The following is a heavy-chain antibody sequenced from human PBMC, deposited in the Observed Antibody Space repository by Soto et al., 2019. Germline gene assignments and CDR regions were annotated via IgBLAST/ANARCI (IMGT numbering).Heavy chain of an antibody. J-gene: IGHJ6*02. CDR1: GYTFTTND. Sequence: QVHLVQSGAEVRKPGASVKVSCKAFGYTFTTNDINWVRQAPGQGREWLGWMDPNRGVAGYAQKFQGRVIMTRATSARTAHMELRGLTSEDTAVYYCGRERQFDFWGRALDVWGQGTTVIVSS. CDR2: MDPNRGVA. D-gene: IGHD3-16*01. V-gene: IGHV1-8*02. CDR3: GRERQFDFWGRALDV.